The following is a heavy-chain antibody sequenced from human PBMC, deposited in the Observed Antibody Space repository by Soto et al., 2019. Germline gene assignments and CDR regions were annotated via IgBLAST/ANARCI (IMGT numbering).Heavy chain of an antibody. CDR2: IYWDGDK. CDR1: GFSLSANGVG. V-gene: IGHV2-5*02. J-gene: IGHJ4*02. Sequence: QITLKESGPTLVKPTQTLRLTCTFSGFSLSANGVGVGWIRKPPGKALEWLALIYWDGDKRYSPSLRSRLTLTKDTSKNQVVLTMTNMDPEDTATYYCARRRDGTYALDYWGQGTLVTVAS. D-gene: IGHD1-26*01. CDR3: ARRRDGTYALDY.